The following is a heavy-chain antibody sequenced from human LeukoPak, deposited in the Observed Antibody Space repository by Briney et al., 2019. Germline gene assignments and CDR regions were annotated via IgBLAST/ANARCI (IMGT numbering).Heavy chain of an antibody. D-gene: IGHD6-19*01. CDR1: GYTFSSHG. Sequence: GASVKVSCKASGYTFSSHGNIWVRQAPGQGLEWMGWISAYNGDTNYAQKFQGRVTMTTDTSTSTAYMEVRNLRSDDTAVYYCARGFDNLGSGWYSYWGQGTLVTVSS. V-gene: IGHV1-18*01. CDR3: ARGFDNLGSGWYSY. J-gene: IGHJ4*02. CDR2: ISAYNGDT.